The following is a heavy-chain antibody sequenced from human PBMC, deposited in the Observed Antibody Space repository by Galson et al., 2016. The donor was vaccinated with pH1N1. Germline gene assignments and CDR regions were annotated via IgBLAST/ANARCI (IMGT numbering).Heavy chain of an antibody. J-gene: IGHJ4*02. V-gene: IGHV3-30*02. CDR3: ANKRQNNFDS. D-gene: IGHD1/OR15-1a*01. CDR2: IWFDGSKK. Sequence: SLRLSCAASGFIFKNYGMNWVRQAPGKGLEWVALIWFDGSKKFYADSVKGRFTISRDNSKNTLSLQMNSLRPEDTAVYYCANKRQNNFDSWGQGTLVTVPT. CDR1: GFIFKNYG.